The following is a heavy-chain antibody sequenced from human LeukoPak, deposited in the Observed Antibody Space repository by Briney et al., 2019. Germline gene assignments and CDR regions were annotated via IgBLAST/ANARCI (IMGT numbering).Heavy chain of an antibody. CDR2: IYYSGST. J-gene: IGHJ5*01. CDR3: ARHRDYYGSGSSSSWFDY. Sequence: GSLRLSCAASGFTFSSYWMSWVRQAPGKGLEWIGSIYYSGSTYYNPSLKSRVTISVDTSKNQFSLKLSSVTAADTAVYYCARHRDYYGSGSSSSWFDYWGQGTLVTVSS. D-gene: IGHD3-10*01. V-gene: IGHV4-39*01. CDR1: GFTFSSYW.